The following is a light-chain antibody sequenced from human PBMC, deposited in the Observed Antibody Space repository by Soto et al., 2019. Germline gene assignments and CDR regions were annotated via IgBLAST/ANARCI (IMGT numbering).Light chain of an antibody. CDR1: SSDVGGYNY. CDR3: RSYTSSSTLV. Sequence: QSALTQPASLSGSPGKSITISCTGTSSDVGGYNYVSWYQQHPGKAPKLMIYDVSNRPSGVSNRFSGSKSGNTASLTISWLQAEDEADYYCRSYTSSSTLVFGTGTKLTVL. V-gene: IGLV2-14*01. J-gene: IGLJ1*01. CDR2: DVS.